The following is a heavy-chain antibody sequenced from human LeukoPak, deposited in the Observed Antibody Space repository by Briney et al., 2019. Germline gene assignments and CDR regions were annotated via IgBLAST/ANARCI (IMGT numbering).Heavy chain of an antibody. J-gene: IGHJ4*02. CDR1: GYSFTSYW. CDR2: IYPGDSDT. CDR3: ATSYYYDSSGYYYPFDY. V-gene: IGHV5-51*01. Sequence: GESLKISCKGSGYSFTSYWISWVRQMPGKGLEWMGIIYPGDSDTRYSPSFQGQVTISADKSISTAYLQWSSLKASDTAMYYCATSYYYDSSGYYYPFDYWGQGTLVTVSS. D-gene: IGHD3-22*01.